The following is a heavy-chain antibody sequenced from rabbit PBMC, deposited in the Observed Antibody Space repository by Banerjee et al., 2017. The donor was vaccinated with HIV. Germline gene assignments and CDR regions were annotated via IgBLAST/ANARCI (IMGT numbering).Heavy chain of an antibody. Sequence: QEQLEESGGDLVKPEGSLTLTCTASGFSFSNGYVMCWVRQAPGKGLEWIACINTSSGNTVYASWAKGRFTISKTSSTTVTLQMTSLTAADTATYFCAREDYSYDDYGDYDLWGPGTLVTVS. V-gene: IGHV1S45*01. CDR3: AREDYSYDDYGDYDL. CDR2: INTSSGNT. CDR1: GFSFSNGYV. D-gene: IGHD2-1*01. J-gene: IGHJ6*01.